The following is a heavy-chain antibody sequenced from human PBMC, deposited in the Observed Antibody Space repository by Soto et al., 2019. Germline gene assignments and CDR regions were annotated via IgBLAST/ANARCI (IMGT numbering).Heavy chain of an antibody. V-gene: IGHV3-21*01. D-gene: IGHD3-10*01. CDR2: ISSSSSYI. J-gene: IGHJ4*02. Sequence: EVQLVESGGGLVKPGGSVRLSCAASGFTFSSYSMNWVRQAPGKGLEWVSSISSSSSYIYYADSVKGRFTISRDNAKNSLYLQKNSLRSEDTAVYYCARIGPAGYWGQVTLVTVSS. CDR1: GFTFSSYS. CDR3: ARIGPAGY.